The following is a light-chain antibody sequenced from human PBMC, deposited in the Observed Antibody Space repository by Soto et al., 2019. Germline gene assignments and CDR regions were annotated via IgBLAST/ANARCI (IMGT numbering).Light chain of an antibody. J-gene: IGKJ2*01. Sequence: EVVLTQSPGTLSLSPGERATLSCRASQSIVSSSLAWYQQKPGQAPRLVIYCASTRATGIPERFSGSTSGTDFTLTITRLEPEDFAVFYCQHYGSGGYTFGPGTKLEIK. CDR1: QSIVSSS. V-gene: IGKV3-20*01. CDR2: CAS. CDR3: QHYGSGGYT.